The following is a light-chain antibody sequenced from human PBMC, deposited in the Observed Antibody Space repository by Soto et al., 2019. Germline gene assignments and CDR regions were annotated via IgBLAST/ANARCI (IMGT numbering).Light chain of an antibody. CDR2: VNSDGTH. Sequence: QLVLTQSPSASASLGASVKVTCTLSSGHSSYSIAWHQQQPEKGPRFLMKVNSDGTHSKGDGIPDRFSGSSSGAERYLTISSLQSEDEADYYCQTWGTAIVVFGGGTKLTVL. J-gene: IGLJ2*01. CDR3: QTWGTAIVV. V-gene: IGLV4-69*01. CDR1: SGHSSYS.